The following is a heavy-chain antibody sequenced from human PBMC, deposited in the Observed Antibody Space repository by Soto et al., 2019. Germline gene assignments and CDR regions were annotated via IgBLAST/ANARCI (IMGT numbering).Heavy chain of an antibody. CDR2: ISGSGGST. V-gene: IGHV3-23*01. J-gene: IGHJ4*02. D-gene: IGHD6-13*01. Sequence: PGGSLRLSCAASGFTFSSYATSWVRQAPGKGLEWVSAISGSGGSTYYADSVKGRFTISRDNSKNTLYLQMNSLRAEDTAVYYCAKVEWGGAAAAPFDYWGQGTLVPVSS. CDR1: GFTFSSYA. CDR3: AKVEWGGAAAAPFDY.